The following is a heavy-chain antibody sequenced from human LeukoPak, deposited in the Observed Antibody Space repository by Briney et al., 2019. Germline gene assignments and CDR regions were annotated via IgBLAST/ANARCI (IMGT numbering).Heavy chain of an antibody. V-gene: IGHV5-51*01. CDR2: IYPGDSDT. CDR3: ARREYFDYYDH. Sequence: GESLKISCKGSGYSFTNYWIGWVRQMPGKGLEWMGIIYPGDSDTRYSPSFQGQVTISADKSISTAHLQWSSLKASDTAMYYCARREYFDYYDHWGQGALVTVSS. D-gene: IGHD3-9*01. CDR1: GYSFTNYW. J-gene: IGHJ4*02.